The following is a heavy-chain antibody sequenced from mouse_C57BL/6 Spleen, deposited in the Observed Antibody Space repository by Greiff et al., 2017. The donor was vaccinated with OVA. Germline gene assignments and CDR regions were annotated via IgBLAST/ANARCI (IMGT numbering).Heavy chain of an antibody. Sequence: QVQLQQPGAELVKPGASVKLSCKASGYTFTSYWMHWVKQRPGQGLEWIGMIHPNSGSTNYNEKFKSKATLTVDKSSSTAYMQLSSLTSEDSAVYYCARSGTWDGAMDYWGQGTSVTVSS. CDR1: GYTFTSYW. D-gene: IGHD4-1*01. CDR2: IHPNSGST. V-gene: IGHV1-64*01. J-gene: IGHJ4*01. CDR3: ARSGTWDGAMDY.